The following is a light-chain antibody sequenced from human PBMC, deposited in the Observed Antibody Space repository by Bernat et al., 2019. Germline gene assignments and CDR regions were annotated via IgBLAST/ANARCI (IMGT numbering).Light chain of an antibody. CDR1: RSNIGSDD. CDR2: RTS. CDR3: AAWDDGLVGYV. J-gene: IGLJ1*01. Sequence: QSVLTQPPSTSGTPGQRVTISCSGSRSNIGSDDVNWYQQLPGTAPKLLIYRTSRRPSGVSDRFSGSKSGTSASLAITGLRSADEADYYCAAWDDGLVGYVFGTGTQVTVL. V-gene: IGLV1-44*01.